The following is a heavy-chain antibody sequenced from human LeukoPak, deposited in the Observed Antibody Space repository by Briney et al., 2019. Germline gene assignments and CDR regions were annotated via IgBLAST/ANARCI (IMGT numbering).Heavy chain of an antibody. CDR1: GFTFSSYA. D-gene: IGHD1/OR15-1a*01. CDR3: AENSALEY. Sequence: GGSLRLSCAASGFTFSSYAMHWVRQAPGKGLEWVAVISYDGSNKYYADSAKGRFTISRDNSKNTLYLQMNSLRAEDTAVYYCAENSALEYWGQGTLVTVSS. J-gene: IGHJ4*02. CDR2: ISYDGSNK. V-gene: IGHV3-30-3*01.